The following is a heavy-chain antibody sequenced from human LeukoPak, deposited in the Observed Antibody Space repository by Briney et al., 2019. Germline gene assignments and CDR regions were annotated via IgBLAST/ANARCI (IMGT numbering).Heavy chain of an antibody. Sequence: NPGGSLRLSCAASGFTFTSYSMNWVRQAPGKGLEWVSSISGSGAYIYYADSVKGRFTISRDNAKNSLYLQMNSLRAEDTAVYYCARAYGRRDAFDIWGQGTMVTVSS. CDR3: ARAYGRRDAFDI. J-gene: IGHJ3*02. D-gene: IGHD4-17*01. CDR2: ISGSGAYI. V-gene: IGHV3-21*04. CDR1: GFTFTSYS.